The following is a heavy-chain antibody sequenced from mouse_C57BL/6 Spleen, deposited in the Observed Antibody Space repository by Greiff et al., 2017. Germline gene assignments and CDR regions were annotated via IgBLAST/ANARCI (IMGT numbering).Heavy chain of an antibody. V-gene: IGHV2-6*01. CDR3: ASRYGTPFAY. CDR1: GFSLTSYG. D-gene: IGHD1-1*01. Sequence: VKLVESGPGLVAPSQSLSITCTVSGFSLTSYGVDWVRQSPGKGLEWLGVIWGVGSTNYNSALKSRLSISKDNSKSHVFLKMNSLQTDDTAMYYCASRYGTPFAYWGQGTLVTVSA. CDR2: IWGVGST. J-gene: IGHJ3*01.